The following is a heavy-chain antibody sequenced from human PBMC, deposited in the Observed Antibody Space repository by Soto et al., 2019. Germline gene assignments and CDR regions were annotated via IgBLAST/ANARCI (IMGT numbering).Heavy chain of an antibody. Sequence: GGTLRLSCAASGFTFSSYAMSWVRQAPGKGLEWVSAINGSGGSTYYADSVKGRFTISSDNYKHTLYLLMNSTRAEAAAVYYFAIELSSNYGWGNPPQYGLDVWGQGTTVTVSS. V-gene: IGHV3-23*01. CDR2: INGSGGST. J-gene: IGHJ6*02. CDR3: AIELSSNYGWGNPPQYGLDV. CDR1: GFTFSSYA. D-gene: IGHD3-10*01.